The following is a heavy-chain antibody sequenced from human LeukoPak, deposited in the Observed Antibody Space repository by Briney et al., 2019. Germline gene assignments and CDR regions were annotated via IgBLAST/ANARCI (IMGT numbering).Heavy chain of an antibody. J-gene: IGHJ4*02. D-gene: IGHD3-22*01. CDR1: GFKFDDYA. Sequence: PGGSLRLSCAASGFKFDDYAMHWVRQAPGKGLEWVSGISWNGGSIGYEDSVRGRLTISRDNAKNSLYLQMNSLRAEDTALYYCAKVSDSSGYYYAAFDYWGQGTLVTVSS. V-gene: IGHV3-9*01. CDR2: ISWNGGSI. CDR3: AKVSDSSGYYYAAFDY.